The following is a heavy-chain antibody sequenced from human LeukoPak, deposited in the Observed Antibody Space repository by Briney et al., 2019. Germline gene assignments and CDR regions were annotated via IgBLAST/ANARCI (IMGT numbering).Heavy chain of an antibody. CDR1: GYTFTSYD. Sequence: ASVKVSCKASGYTFTSYDINWVRQAPGQGLGWMGWMNPNSGNTGYAQKFQGRVTMTRNTSISTAYMELSSLRSEDTAVYYCARVRCSGGSCYYYYYGMDVWGQGTTVTVSS. J-gene: IGHJ6*02. V-gene: IGHV1-8*01. CDR3: ARVRCSGGSCYYYYYGMDV. D-gene: IGHD2-15*01. CDR2: MNPNSGNT.